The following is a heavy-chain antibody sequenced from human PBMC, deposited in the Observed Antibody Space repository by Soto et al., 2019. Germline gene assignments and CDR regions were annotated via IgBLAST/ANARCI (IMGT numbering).Heavy chain of an antibody. J-gene: IGHJ6*02. Sequence: ASVKVSCKASGYTFTTYDISWVRQAPGQGLEWMGRISTYNGNTNYPQSLQGRLTMTTDTSTSTAYMELRSLRSDDTAVYYCARDPYNVLMVNAPNLYGMDGWGQGTTVTVSS. CDR3: ARDPYNVLMVNAPNLYGMDG. D-gene: IGHD2-8*01. CDR2: ISTYNGNT. V-gene: IGHV1-18*01. CDR1: GYTFTTYD.